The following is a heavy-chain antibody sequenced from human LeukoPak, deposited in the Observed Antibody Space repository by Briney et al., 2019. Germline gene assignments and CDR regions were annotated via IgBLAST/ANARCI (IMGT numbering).Heavy chain of an antibody. J-gene: IGHJ4*02. D-gene: IGHD3-10*01. CDR3: ARVDEYYYGSGSAFDY. CDR2: ISAYNGNT. CDR1: GYTFTSYG. Sequence: ASVKVFCKASGYTFTSYGISWVRQAPGQGLEWMGWISAYNGNTNYAQKLQGRATMTTDTSTSTAYMELRSLRSDDTAVYYCARVDEYYYGSGSAFDYWGQGTLVTVSS. V-gene: IGHV1-18*01.